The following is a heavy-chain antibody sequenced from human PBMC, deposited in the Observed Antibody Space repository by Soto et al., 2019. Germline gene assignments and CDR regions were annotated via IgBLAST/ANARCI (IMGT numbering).Heavy chain of an antibody. CDR1: SGSISSDNW. V-gene: IGHV4-4*02. Sequence: QVQLQESGPGLVKPSGTLSLTCTVTSGSISSDNWWSWVRQPPGKGLEWIGEIYHGGSTNYNPSLMSRAAISVYLSSNQSALRLRSVTAADTAVYYRAGERGSITVRCPFDVWGQGSLVTVSS. D-gene: IGHD3-10*01. CDR2: IYHGGST. J-gene: IGHJ3*01. CDR3: AGERGSITVRCPFDV.